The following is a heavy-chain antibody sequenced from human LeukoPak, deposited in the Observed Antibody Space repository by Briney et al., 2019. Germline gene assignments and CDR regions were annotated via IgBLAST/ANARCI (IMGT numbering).Heavy chain of an antibody. CDR3: ARERRIAAGVVDY. Sequence: SETLSLTRTVSGGSISSGDYYWSWIRQPPGKGLEWIGYIYYSGSTYYNPSLKSRVTISVDTSKNQFSLKLSSVTAADTAVYYCARERRIAAGVVDYWGQGTLVTVSS. J-gene: IGHJ4*02. V-gene: IGHV4-30-4*01. D-gene: IGHD6-13*01. CDR2: IYYSGST. CDR1: GGSISSGDYY.